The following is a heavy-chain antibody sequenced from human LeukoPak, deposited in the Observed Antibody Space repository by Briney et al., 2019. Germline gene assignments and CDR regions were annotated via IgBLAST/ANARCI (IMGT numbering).Heavy chain of an antibody. CDR2: IWHSVST. J-gene: IGHJ4*02. V-gene: IGHV4-4*02. D-gene: IGHD4-17*01. Sequence: SGTLSLTCTVSGDSINRGYWWSWVRQAPGKGLEWIGQIWHSVSTNYNPSLTTRVTISIDKSKNHFSLKLTSATAADTAVYYCATRVYGDSGPFDNWGQGILVAVSS. CDR3: ATRVYGDSGPFDN. CDR1: GDSINRGYW.